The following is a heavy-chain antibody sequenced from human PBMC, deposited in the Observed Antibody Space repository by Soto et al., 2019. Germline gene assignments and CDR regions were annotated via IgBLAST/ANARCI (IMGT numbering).Heavy chain of an antibody. J-gene: IGHJ4*02. D-gene: IGHD3-16*01. CDR3: ARGSYGYYYYGIDY. CDR1: VDSVSSNSAA. V-gene: IGHV6-1*01. Sequence: SQTLSLPCAISVDSVSSNSAAWNWIRQSPSRGLEWLGRTYYRSKWYSDYAVSVKSRITFNPGTSKNQFSLQLNSVTPEDTAVYFCARGSYGYYYYGIDYWGQGTLVTVSS. CDR2: TYYRSKWYS.